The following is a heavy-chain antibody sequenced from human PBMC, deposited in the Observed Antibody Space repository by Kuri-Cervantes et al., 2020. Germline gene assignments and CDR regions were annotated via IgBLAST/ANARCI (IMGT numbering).Heavy chain of an antibody. CDR3: AGSSGYYFDY. D-gene: IGHD3-22*01. J-gene: IGHJ4*02. V-gene: IGHV4-39*01. Sequence: SETLSLTCTVSGGSISTSSYYWAWIRQPPGKGLEWIGSIYYSGSTYYNPSLKSRVTISVDTSKNQFSLKLSSVTAADTAVYYCAGSSGYYFDYWGQGTLVTVSS. CDR2: IYYSGST. CDR1: GGSISTSSYY.